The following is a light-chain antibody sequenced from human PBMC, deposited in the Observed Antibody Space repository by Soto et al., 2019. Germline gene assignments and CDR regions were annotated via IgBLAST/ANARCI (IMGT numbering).Light chain of an antibody. CDR2: EDS. J-gene: IGLJ2*01. V-gene: IGLV3-10*01. CDR3: YSTYSSGNHRV. Sequence: SYELTQPPSVSVSPGQTARLTCSGDALPKKYAYWYQQKSGQAPVLVIYEDSKRPSGIPERFSGSSSGTMATLTISGAQVEDEADYYCYSTYSSGNHRVFGGGTKLTVL. CDR1: ALPKKY.